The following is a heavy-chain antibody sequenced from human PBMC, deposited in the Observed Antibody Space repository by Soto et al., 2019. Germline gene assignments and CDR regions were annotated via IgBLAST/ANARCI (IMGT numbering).Heavy chain of an antibody. D-gene: IGHD3-10*01. CDR1: GGSISSYY. CDR3: ARQGFGPLHGLVDV. CDR2: VHHSWGS. V-gene: IGHV4-59*08. Sequence: QVQLQESGPGLVKPSETLSLSCTVSGGSISSYYWSWFRQSPGKRMEWIGYVHHSWGSSYNPSLQSRVAISLDTSKSQFALTVTYVTATDTAVYYCARQGFGPLHGLVDVWGQGTTVTVSS. J-gene: IGHJ6*02.